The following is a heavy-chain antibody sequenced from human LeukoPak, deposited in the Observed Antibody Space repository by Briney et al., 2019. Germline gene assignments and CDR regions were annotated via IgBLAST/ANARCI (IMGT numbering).Heavy chain of an antibody. Sequence: GGSLRLSCAASGFTFSSYSMNWVRQAPGKGLEWVSSISSSSSYIYYADSVKGRFTISRDNAKSSLYLQMNSLRAEDTAVFYCASGYCSGGSCYPDYYYGMDVWGQGTTVTVPS. D-gene: IGHD2-15*01. CDR2: ISSSSSYI. V-gene: IGHV3-21*01. CDR1: GFTFSSYS. J-gene: IGHJ6*02. CDR3: ASGYCSGGSCYPDYYYGMDV.